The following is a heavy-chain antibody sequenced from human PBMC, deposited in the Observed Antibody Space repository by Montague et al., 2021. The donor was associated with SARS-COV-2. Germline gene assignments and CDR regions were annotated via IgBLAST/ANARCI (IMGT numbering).Heavy chain of an antibody. J-gene: IGHJ4*02. CDR1: GFTFSAYA. CDR2: VSGGVGNT. D-gene: IGHD3-10*01. V-gene: IGHV3-23*01. CDR3: AKGMDRMVQGIIIWTNGDYFDY. Sequence: SLRLYCAASGFTFSAYAMNWVRQAPGRGLEWVAGVSGGVGNTYYADSVKGRFTISRDNSKKALYLQLNTLRPEDTAVYYCAKGMDRMVQGIIIWTNGDYFDYWGQGTLVAVSS.